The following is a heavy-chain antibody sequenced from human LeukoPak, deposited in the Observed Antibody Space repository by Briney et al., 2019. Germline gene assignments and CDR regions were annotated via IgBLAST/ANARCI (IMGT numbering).Heavy chain of an antibody. J-gene: IGHJ6*02. V-gene: IGHV3-30*18. D-gene: IGHD2-15*01. CDR2: ISYDGSNK. CDR3: AKGREGYCSGGSCYYGMDV. Sequence: PGGFLRLSCAASGFTFSSYGMHWVRQAPGKGLEWVAVISYDGSNKYYADSVKGRFTISRDNSKNTLYLQMNSLRAEDTAVYYCAKGREGYCSGGSCYYGMDVWGQGTTVTVSS. CDR1: GFTFSSYG.